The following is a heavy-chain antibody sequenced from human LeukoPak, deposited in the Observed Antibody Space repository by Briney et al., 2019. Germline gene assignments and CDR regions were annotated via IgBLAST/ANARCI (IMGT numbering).Heavy chain of an antibody. V-gene: IGHV1-18*01. Sequence: ASVKVSCKASGYTFTSYGISWVRQAPGQGLEWMGWISAYNGNTNYAQKLQGRVTMTTDTSTSTAYMELRSLRSDDTAVYYCARNGGRITTFGVVSRMDVWGKGTTVTVSS. CDR2: ISAYNGNT. CDR3: ARNGGRITTFGVVSRMDV. J-gene: IGHJ6*04. CDR1: GYTFTSYG. D-gene: IGHD3-3*01.